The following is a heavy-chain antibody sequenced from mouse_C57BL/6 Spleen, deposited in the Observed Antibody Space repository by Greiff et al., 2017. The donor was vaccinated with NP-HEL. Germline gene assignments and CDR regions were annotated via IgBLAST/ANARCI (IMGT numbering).Heavy chain of an antibody. V-gene: IGHV1-61*01. CDR3: ARRYGSSYGYFDV. CDR1: GYTFTSYW. D-gene: IGHD1-1*01. J-gene: IGHJ1*03. Sequence: QVQLKQPGAELVRPGSSVKLSCKASGYTFTSYWMDWVKQRPGQGLEWIGNIYPSDSETHYNQKFKDKATLTVDKSSSTAYMQLSSLTSEDAAVYYCARRYGSSYGYFDVWGTGTTVTVSS. CDR2: IYPSDSET.